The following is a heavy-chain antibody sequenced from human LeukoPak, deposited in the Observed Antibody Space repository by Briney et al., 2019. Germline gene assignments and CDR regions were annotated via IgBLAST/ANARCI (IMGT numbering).Heavy chain of an antibody. CDR1: GGSISSGGYY. J-gene: IGHJ6*02. V-gene: IGHV4-39*07. CDR3: ARLSIAAAARIPYHYSGMDV. D-gene: IGHD6-13*01. CDR2: INHSGST. Sequence: PSETLSLTCTVSGGSISSGGYYWSWIRQPPGKGLEWVGEINHSGSTNYNPSLKSRVTMSVDTSKYQFSLRLSSVTAADTAVYYCARLSIAAAARIPYHYSGMDVWGQGTTVTVSS.